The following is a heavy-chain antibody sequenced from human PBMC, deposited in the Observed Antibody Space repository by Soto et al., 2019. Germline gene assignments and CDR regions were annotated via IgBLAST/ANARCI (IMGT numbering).Heavy chain of an antibody. Sequence: PGGSLRLSCAASGFTFRSYEMHWVRQPTGEGLEWVSTIRTAGDTFYSASVKGRFTISREDAKNSLYLQMNSLRAGDTAVYYCSRASEGGFDPWGQGTLVTVSS. CDR3: SRASEGGFDP. J-gene: IGHJ5*02. CDR1: GFTFRSYE. CDR2: IRTAGDT. V-gene: IGHV3-13*01.